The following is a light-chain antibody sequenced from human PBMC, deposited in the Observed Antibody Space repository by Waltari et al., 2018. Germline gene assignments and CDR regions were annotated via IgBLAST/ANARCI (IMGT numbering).Light chain of an antibody. CDR2: DDN. Sequence: YDLTQPPSVSVSPGQTAAITCSGAGLPKQYTFWYQQKSGQAPVLVMYDDNKRPSGIPGRFSGSSAGTVATLTITGAQVDDEADYYCYSKDTDGGSQGKIGGGTKLTVL. J-gene: IGLJ2*01. CDR1: GLPKQY. V-gene: IGLV3-10*01. CDR3: YSKDTDGGSQGK.